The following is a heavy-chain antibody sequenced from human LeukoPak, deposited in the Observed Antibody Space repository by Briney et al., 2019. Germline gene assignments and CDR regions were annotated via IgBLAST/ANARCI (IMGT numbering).Heavy chain of an antibody. CDR1: GYTFTGYY. D-gene: IGHD6-13*01. CDR2: INPNSGGT. Sequence: ASVEVSCKASGYTFTGYYMHWVRQAPGQGLEWMGWINPNSGGTNYAQKFQGWVTMTRDTSISTAYMELSRLRSDDTAVYYCARQGIAAAGTEAVSWFDPWGQGTLVTVSS. CDR3: ARQGIAAAGTEAVSWFDP. J-gene: IGHJ5*02. V-gene: IGHV1-2*04.